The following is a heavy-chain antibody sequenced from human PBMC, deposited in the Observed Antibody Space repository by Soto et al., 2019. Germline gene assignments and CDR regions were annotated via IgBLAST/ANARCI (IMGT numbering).Heavy chain of an antibody. Sequence: QVQLVQSGAEVKKPGASVKVSCKASGYTFTSYYMHWVRQAPGQGLEWMGIINPSGGSTSYAQKFQGRVTMTRDTSTSTVYRALSSLRSEDTAVYYWACGYYNYYYYMDVWGKGTTVTVS. J-gene: IGHJ6*03. CDR3: ACGYYNYYYYMDV. V-gene: IGHV1-46*01. CDR1: GYTFTSYY. CDR2: INPSGGST. D-gene: IGHD3-3*01.